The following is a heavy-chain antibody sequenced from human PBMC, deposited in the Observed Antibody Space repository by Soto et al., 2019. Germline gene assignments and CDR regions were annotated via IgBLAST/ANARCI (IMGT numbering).Heavy chain of an antibody. J-gene: IGHJ4*02. CDR1: GGSISSSSYY. Sequence: PSETLSLTCTVSGGSISSSSYYWGWIRQPPGKGLEWIGSIYYSGSTYYNPSLKSRVTISVDTSKNQFSLKLSSVTAADTAVYYCARRRNGDYLFDYWGQGTLVTVSS. CDR2: IYYSGST. CDR3: ARRRNGDYLFDY. V-gene: IGHV4-39*01. D-gene: IGHD4-17*01.